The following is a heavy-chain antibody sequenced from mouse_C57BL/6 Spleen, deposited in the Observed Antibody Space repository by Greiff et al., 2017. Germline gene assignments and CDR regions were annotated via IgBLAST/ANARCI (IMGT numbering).Heavy chain of an antibody. D-gene: IGHD1-1*01. J-gene: IGHJ4*01. CDR3: TKNYGRSYGDYAMDY. CDR1: GYAFTDYE. CDR2: IDPETGGT. Sequence: VQLQQSGAELVRPGASVTLSCKASGYAFTDYEMHWVKQTPVHGLEWIGAIDPETGGTAYNQKFKGKALLTADKSSSTAYMELRSLTSEDSAVYYSTKNYGRSYGDYAMDYWGQGTSLTVSS. V-gene: IGHV1-15*01.